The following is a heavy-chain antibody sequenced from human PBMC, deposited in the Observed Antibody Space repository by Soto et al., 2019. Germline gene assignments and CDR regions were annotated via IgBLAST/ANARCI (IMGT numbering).Heavy chain of an antibody. CDR1: GDSSNSYY. J-gene: IGHJ5*02. CDR3: ERSGNNWVDH. V-gene: IGHV4-59*01. CDR2: ISYTGNT. Sequence: SETLSLTCSVSGDSSNSYYWNWIRQPPGKGLEWIGYISYTGNTNANPSLKIRVIISLDMSKHKFSLMVSSVAAAGTAVWYCERSGNNWVDHWGQRTLVIVS.